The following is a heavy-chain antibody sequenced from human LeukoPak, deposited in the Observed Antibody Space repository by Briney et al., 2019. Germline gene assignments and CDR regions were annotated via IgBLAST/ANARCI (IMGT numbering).Heavy chain of an antibody. CDR1: GGSISSYY. J-gene: IGHJ3*02. Sequence: SETLSLTCTVSGGSISSYYWSRIRQPPGKGLEWVGYIYYSGSTNYNPSLKSRVTISVDTSKNQFSLKLSSVTAADTAVYYCARDARDGYNRLKKGAFDIWGQGTMVTVSS. D-gene: IGHD5-24*01. CDR3: ARDARDGYNRLKKGAFDI. CDR2: IYYSGST. V-gene: IGHV4-59*01.